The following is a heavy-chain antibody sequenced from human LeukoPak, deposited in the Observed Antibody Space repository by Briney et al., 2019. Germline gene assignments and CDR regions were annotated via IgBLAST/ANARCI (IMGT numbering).Heavy chain of an antibody. V-gene: IGHV1-46*01. CDR3: ATPDGLPHDSSGYYYPLDY. CDR1: GYTFTSYY. D-gene: IGHD3-22*01. Sequence: GASVKVSCKASGYTFTSYYMHWVRQAPGQGLEWMGIINPSGGSTSYAQKFQGRVTITRDMSTNTVYMELSSLRSDDTAVYYCATPDGLPHDSSGYYYPLDYWGQGTLVTVSP. J-gene: IGHJ4*02. CDR2: INPSGGST.